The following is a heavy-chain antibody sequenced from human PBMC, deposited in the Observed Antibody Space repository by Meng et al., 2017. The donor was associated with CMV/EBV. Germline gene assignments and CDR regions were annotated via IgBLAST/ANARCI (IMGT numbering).Heavy chain of an antibody. CDR2: IIPILGIA. V-gene: IGHV1-69*10. CDR1: GGTFSSYA. D-gene: IGHD6-6*01. Sequence: SVKVSCKASGGTFSSYAISWVRQAPGQGLEWMGGIIPILGIANYAQKFQGRVTITADKYTSTDYMELSSLRSEDRAVYYCARDRGLAARPDVWGQGTTVTVSS. CDR3: ARDRGLAARPDV. J-gene: IGHJ6*02.